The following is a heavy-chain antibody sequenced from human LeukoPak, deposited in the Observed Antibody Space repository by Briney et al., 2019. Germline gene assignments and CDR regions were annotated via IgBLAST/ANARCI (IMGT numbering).Heavy chain of an antibody. J-gene: IGHJ6*02. D-gene: IGHD1-26*01. CDR3: ARASTRIVGASYYYYGMGV. CDR2: ISWNSGNI. CDR1: GFTFDDYA. Sequence: GGSLRLSCAASGFTFDDYAMHWVRQAPGKGLEWVSGISWNSGNIGYADSVKGRFTISRDNAKNSLYLQMNSLRAEDTAVYYCARASTRIVGASYYYYGMGVWGQGTTVTVSS. V-gene: IGHV3-9*01.